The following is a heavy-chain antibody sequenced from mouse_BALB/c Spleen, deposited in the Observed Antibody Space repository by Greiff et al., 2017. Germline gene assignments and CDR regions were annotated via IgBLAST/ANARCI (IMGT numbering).Heavy chain of an antibody. CDR3: ARVRAGPYAMDY. Sequence: VQLQQSGAELAKPGASVKMSCKASGYTFTSYWMHWVKQRPGQGLEWIGYIYPSTGYTEYNQKFKDKATLTADKSSSTAYMQLSSLTSEDSAVYYCARVRAGPYAMDYWGQGTSVTVSS. CDR1: GYTFTSYW. J-gene: IGHJ4*01. CDR2: IYPSTGYT. V-gene: IGHV1-7*01.